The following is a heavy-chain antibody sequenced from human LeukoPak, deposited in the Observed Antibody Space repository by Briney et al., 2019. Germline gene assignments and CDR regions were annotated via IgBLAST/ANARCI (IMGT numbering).Heavy chain of an antibody. CDR2: ISYDGSNK. CDR1: GFTLSSYS. Sequence: QAGGSLRLSCAASGFTLSSYSMHWVRQAPGKGLEWVAVISYDGSNKYYADSVKGRFTISRDNSKNTLYLQMNSLRAEDTAVYYCARDGYSSSSYYFDYWGQGTLVTVSS. D-gene: IGHD6-13*01. CDR3: ARDGYSSSSYYFDY. V-gene: IGHV3-30-3*01. J-gene: IGHJ4*02.